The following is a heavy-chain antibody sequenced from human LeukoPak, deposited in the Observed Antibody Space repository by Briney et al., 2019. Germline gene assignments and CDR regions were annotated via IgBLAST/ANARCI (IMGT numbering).Heavy chain of an antibody. CDR3: AREEIQLWPYYYYYGMDV. Sequence: PGGSLRLSCAASGFTFSDYAMNWVRQAPGKGLEWVAVIWYDGSNKYYADSVKGRFTISRDNSKNTLYLQMNSLRAEDTAVYYCAREEIQLWPYYYYYGMDVWGQGTTVTVSS. D-gene: IGHD5-18*01. CDR2: IWYDGSNK. CDR1: GFTFSDYA. J-gene: IGHJ6*02. V-gene: IGHV3-33*08.